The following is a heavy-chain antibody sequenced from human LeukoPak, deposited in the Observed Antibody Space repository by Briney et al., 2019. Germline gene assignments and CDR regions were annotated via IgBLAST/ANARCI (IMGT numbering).Heavy chain of an antibody. Sequence: GGSLRLSCAASGFTFSSYEMNWVRQAPGKGLEWVSYISSSGSTIYYADSVKGRFTISRDNAKNSLYLQMNSLRTEDTAVYYCVRDGSSWGNFDYWGREPWSASPQ. CDR3: VRDGSSWGNFDY. V-gene: IGHV3-48*03. D-gene: IGHD7-27*01. CDR2: ISSSGSTI. CDR1: GFTFSSYE. J-gene: IGHJ4*02.